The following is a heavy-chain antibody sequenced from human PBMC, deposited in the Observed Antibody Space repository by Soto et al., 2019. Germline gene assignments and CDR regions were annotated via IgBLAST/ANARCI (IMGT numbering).Heavy chain of an antibody. J-gene: IGHJ4*02. CDR2: IYYSGST. CDR3: ARAERESFIDY. D-gene: IGHD3-3*01. Sequence: SETLCLTCTVSGGFISRGGYLWSWIRRHPGKGLEWIGYIYYSGSTYYNPSLKSRVTISVDTSKNQFSLKLSSVTAADTAVYYCARAERESFIDYWGQGTLVSVSS. CDR1: GGFISRGGYL. V-gene: IGHV4-31*03.